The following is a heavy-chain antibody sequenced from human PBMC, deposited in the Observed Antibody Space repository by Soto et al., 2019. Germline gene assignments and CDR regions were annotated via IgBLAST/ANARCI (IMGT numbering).Heavy chain of an antibody. D-gene: IGHD3-3*01. CDR2: INPATGAA. CDR1: GYPVTAYY. CDR3: ARGGGVGVAGSAAFDM. Sequence: QLHLVQSGAVVKKPGASVTVSCSASGYPVTAYYMHWVRQAPGRGLEWMGGINPATGAAKYTQTFQGRVSKARDPSTNTVFMELGGLTSEDTAVFYCARGGGVGVAGSAAFDMWGQGTLVTVSS. V-gene: IGHV1-2*02. J-gene: IGHJ3*02.